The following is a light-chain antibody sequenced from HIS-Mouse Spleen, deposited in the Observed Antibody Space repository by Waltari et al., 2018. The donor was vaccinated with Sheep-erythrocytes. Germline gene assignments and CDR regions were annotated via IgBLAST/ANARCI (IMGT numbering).Light chain of an antibody. CDR2: DAS. Sequence: EIVLTQSPATLSCSPGSSATLSHRPSQCVSNYLAWYQQKPGQAPRLLIYDASNRATGIPARFSGSGSGTDFTLTISSLETEDCAVYYCQQRSNWYTFGQGTKLEIK. CDR3: QQRSNWYT. CDR1: QCVSNY. V-gene: IGKV3-11*01. J-gene: IGKJ2*01.